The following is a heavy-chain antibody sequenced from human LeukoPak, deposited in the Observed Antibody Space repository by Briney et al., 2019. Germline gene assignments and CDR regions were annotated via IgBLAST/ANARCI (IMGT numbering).Heavy chain of an antibody. J-gene: IGHJ4*02. D-gene: IGHD3-3*01. V-gene: IGHV3-30-3*01. Sequence: PGRSLRLSCAASGFTFSSYAMHWVRQAPGKGLEWVAVISYDGSNKYYADSVKGRFTISRDNSKNTLYLQMNSLRAEDTAVYYCAKGGGHNDFWSGYLVDYWGQGTLVTVSS. CDR2: ISYDGSNK. CDR1: GFTFSSYA. CDR3: AKGGGHNDFWSGYLVDY.